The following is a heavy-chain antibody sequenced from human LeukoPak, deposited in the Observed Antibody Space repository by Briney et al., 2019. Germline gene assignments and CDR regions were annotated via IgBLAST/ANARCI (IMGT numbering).Heavy chain of an antibody. CDR2: IYYSGST. Sequence: PETLSLTCTVFGGSISSYYWSWIRQPPGKGMEWIGYIYYSGSTNYNPSLKSRVTISVDTSKNQFSLKLSSVTAADTAVYYCARGDSSSSSFDYWGQGTLVTVSS. J-gene: IGHJ4*02. V-gene: IGHV4-59*01. CDR3: ARGDSSSSSFDY. D-gene: IGHD6-6*01. CDR1: GGSISSYY.